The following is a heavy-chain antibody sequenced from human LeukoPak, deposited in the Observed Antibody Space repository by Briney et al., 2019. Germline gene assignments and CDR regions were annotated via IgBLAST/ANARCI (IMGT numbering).Heavy chain of an antibody. Sequence: QTGGSLRLSCAASGFTFSSYWMSWVRQAPGKGLEWVANIKQDGSEKYYVDSVKGRFTISRDNAKNSLYLQMNSLRAEDTAVYYCARGQRVREFVGIAVAGTNYWGQGTLVTVSS. CDR3: ARGQRVREFVGIAVAGTNY. V-gene: IGHV3-7*01. CDR2: IKQDGSEK. D-gene: IGHD6-19*01. J-gene: IGHJ4*02. CDR1: GFTFSSYW.